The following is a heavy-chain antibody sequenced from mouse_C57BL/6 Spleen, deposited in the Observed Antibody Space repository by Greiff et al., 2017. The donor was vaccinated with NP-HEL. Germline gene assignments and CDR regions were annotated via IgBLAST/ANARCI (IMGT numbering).Heavy chain of an antibody. CDR2: IDPSDSET. D-gene: IGHD3-2*02. CDR1: GYTFTSYW. Sequence: VQLQQPGAELVRPGSSVKLSCKASGYTFTSYWMHWVKQRPIQGLEWIGNIDPSDSETHYNQKFKDKATLTVDKSSSTAYMQLSSLTSEDSAVYYCAREGAQATLFAYWGQGTLVTVSA. J-gene: IGHJ3*01. CDR3: AREGAQATLFAY. V-gene: IGHV1-52*01.